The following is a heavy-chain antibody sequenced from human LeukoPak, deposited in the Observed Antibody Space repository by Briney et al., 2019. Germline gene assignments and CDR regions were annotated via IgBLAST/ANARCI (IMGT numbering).Heavy chain of an antibody. J-gene: IGHJ3*02. CDR2: IFYSGST. D-gene: IGHD3-22*01. CDR1: GGSISSSNYY. Sequence: SETLSLTCSVSGGSISSSNYYWGWIRQPPGKGLEWIGYIFYSGSTYYNPSLKSRVTISVDTSKNQFSLKLSSVTAADTAVYYCARVIGDSSGYYYTGSVAFDIWGQGTMVTVSS. V-gene: IGHV4-39*07. CDR3: ARVIGDSSGYYYTGSVAFDI.